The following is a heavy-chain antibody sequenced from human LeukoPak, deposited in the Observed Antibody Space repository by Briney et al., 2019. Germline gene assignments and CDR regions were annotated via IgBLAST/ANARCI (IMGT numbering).Heavy chain of an antibody. Sequence: GGSLRLSCAASGFTFSTYDMTWVREAPGKGLEWVSGISGRGSSTYYADSVKGRFTVSRDNSKNTLYLQMNSLRAEDTAVYYCARDSGRFDVFDIWGQGTMVTVSS. J-gene: IGHJ3*02. V-gene: IGHV3-23*01. D-gene: IGHD3-10*01. CDR2: ISGRGSST. CDR1: GFTFSTYD. CDR3: ARDSGRFDVFDI.